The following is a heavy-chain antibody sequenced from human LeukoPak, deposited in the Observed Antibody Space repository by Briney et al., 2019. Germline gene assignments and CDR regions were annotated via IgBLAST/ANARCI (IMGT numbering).Heavy chain of an antibody. Sequence: GGSLRLSCAASGFTFSSYAMHWVRQAPGKGLEWVAVISYDGSNKYYADSVKGRFTISRDNSKNTLYLQMNSLRAEDTAVYYCAKEGIAVAGTPPTNYYYYYMDVWGKGTTVTISS. D-gene: IGHD6-19*01. CDR2: ISYDGSNK. CDR1: GFTFSSYA. J-gene: IGHJ6*03. CDR3: AKEGIAVAGTPPTNYYYYYMDV. V-gene: IGHV3-30*04.